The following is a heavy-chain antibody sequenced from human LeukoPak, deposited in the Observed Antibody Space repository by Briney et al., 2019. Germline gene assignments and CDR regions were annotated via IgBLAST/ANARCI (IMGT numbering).Heavy chain of an antibody. CDR2: ISSSSSYI. CDR1: GFTFSSYS. CDR3: ARGNMAVLRYFDWLT. D-gene: IGHD3-9*01. V-gene: IGHV3-21*01. Sequence: PGGSLRLSCAASGFTFSSYSMNWVRQAPGKGLEWVSSISSSSSYIYYADSVKGRFTISRDNAKNSLYLQMNSLRAEDTAVYYCARGNMAVLRYFDWLTWGQGTLVTVSS. J-gene: IGHJ5*02.